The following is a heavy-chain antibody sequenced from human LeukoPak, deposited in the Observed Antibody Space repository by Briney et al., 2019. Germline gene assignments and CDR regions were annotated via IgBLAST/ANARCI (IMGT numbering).Heavy chain of an antibody. CDR2: SSSNANST. CDR3: ARGVTYYGGYWLVP. Sequence: GVSLRLSCAASEFTFSSYSMSWVRQAPGKGLAWVSYSSSNANSTYYGSSVKGSLTISRDNAKISLYLQTNSVRAEDTAVYYCARGVTYYGGYWLVPWGQETMVAVAS. J-gene: IGHJ5*02. CDR1: EFTFSSYS. V-gene: IGHV3-48*04. D-gene: IGHD4-23*01.